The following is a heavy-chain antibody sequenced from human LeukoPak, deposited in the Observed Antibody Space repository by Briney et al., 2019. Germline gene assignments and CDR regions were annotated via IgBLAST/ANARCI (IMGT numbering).Heavy chain of an antibody. CDR3: AKDPREGYNFEWYRFGP. CDR2: ISYDGNSK. Sequence: GGSLRLSCAASGFTFKNYGMHWVRQAPGKGLEWVAFISYDGNSKYYPDSVKGRFTVSRDKSKNTLYLQMNNLRDEDTAVYYCAKDPREGYNFEWYRFGPRGQGTLVTVSS. CDR1: GFTFKNYG. V-gene: IGHV3-30*18. J-gene: IGHJ5*02. D-gene: IGHD5-24*01.